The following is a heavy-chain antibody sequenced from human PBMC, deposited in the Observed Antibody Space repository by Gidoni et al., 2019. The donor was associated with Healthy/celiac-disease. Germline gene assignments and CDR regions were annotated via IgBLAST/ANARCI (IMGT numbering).Heavy chain of an antibody. CDR3: AREGVLMVYAMGAFDI. CDR2: IYYSGST. CDR1: GGSISSYY. V-gene: IGHV4-59*01. Sequence: QVQLQESGPGLVKPSETLSLTCTVSGGSISSYYWSWIRQPPGKGLEWIGYIYYSGSTNYNPSLKSRVTISVDTSKNQFSLKLSSVTAADTAVYYCAREGVLMVYAMGAFDIWGQGTMVTVSS. D-gene: IGHD2-8*01. J-gene: IGHJ3*02.